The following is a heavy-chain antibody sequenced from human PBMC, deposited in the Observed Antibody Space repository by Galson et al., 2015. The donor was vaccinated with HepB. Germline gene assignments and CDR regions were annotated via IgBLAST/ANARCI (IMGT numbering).Heavy chain of an antibody. J-gene: IGHJ5*02. D-gene: IGHD3-10*01. Sequence: SLRLSCAASGFTFSSYAMHWARQAPGKGLEWVAVISYDGSNKYYADSVKGRFTISRDNSKNTLYLQMNSLRAEDTAVYYCARGFGPMVRGVITPWGQGTLVTASS. V-gene: IGHV3-30-3*01. CDR1: GFTFSSYA. CDR2: ISYDGSNK. CDR3: ARGFGPMVRGVITP.